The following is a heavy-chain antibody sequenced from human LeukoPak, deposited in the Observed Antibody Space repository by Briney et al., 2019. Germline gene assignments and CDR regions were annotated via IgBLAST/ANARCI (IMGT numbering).Heavy chain of an antibody. D-gene: IGHD2-15*01. J-gene: IGHJ4*02. CDR3: ARGPPVEVSAREGLYFDY. V-gene: IGHV3-7*04. CDR1: GFTFSNYW. Sequence: PGGSLRLSCAASGFTFSNYWMSWVRQAPGKGLEWVANIKYDGGGKYYVDSVKGRFTISRDNTKNSLCLQMNSLRAEDTAVYYCARGPPVEVSAREGLYFDYWGQGTLVTVSS. CDR2: IKYDGGGK.